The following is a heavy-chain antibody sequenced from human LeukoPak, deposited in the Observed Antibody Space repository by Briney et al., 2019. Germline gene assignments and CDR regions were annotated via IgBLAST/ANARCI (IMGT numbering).Heavy chain of an antibody. CDR3: ARDPEAGRLYWYFDL. J-gene: IGHJ2*01. CDR1: GGSISRSRYY. Sequence: PSETLSLTCTVSGGSISRSRYYWGWIRQPPGKGLEWIGSIYFSGDTYYNPSLKSRVTISVDTSRNQFSLKLRSVTAADTAVYYCARDPEAGRLYWYFDLWGRGTLVTVSS. D-gene: IGHD6-19*01. CDR2: IYFSGDT. V-gene: IGHV4-39*07.